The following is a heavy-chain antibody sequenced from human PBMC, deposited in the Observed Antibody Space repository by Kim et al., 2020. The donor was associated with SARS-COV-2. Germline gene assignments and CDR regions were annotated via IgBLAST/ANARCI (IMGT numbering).Heavy chain of an antibody. CDR3: ARRGGLARSSSGTYVNI. D-gene: IGHD3-10*01. J-gene: IGHJ3*02. V-gene: IGHV1-8*01. CDR2: MNPNSGNT. CDR1: GYTFTSYD. Sequence: ASVKVSCKASGYTFTSYDINWMRQATGQGLEWMGWMNPNSGNTGYAQKFQGRVTMTRNTSITTAYMELSSLRSDDTAVYYCARRGGLARSSSGTYVNIWGQGTMVTVSS.